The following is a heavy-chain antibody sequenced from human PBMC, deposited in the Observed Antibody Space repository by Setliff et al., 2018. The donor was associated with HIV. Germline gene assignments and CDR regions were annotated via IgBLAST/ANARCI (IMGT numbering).Heavy chain of an antibody. CDR2: ISTYKGNT. CDR3: ARDNYDDYSRVQMDV. J-gene: IGHJ6*04. Sequence: ASVKVSCKASGYTFTSYGISWVRQAPGQGLEWMGWISTYKGNTKYEQKFQGRVTMTTDTSTSTAYMELGSLRSDDTAIYYCARDNYDDYSRVQMDVWGKGTTVTVSS. CDR1: GYTFTSYG. V-gene: IGHV1-18*04. D-gene: IGHD4-17*01.